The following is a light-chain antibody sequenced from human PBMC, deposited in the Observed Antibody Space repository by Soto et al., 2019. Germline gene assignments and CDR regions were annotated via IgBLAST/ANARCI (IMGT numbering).Light chain of an antibody. Sequence: EILLTQSPCTLSLSPGDSATLSCRASQRIRSTYLAWYHQKPGQAPMLLIYDASSSATGIPDRVSGSGSGAYYYLTISRLETEDFAVYYCQQYDGSPLYTFGQGTKLEIK. V-gene: IGKV3-20*01. CDR3: QQYDGSPLYT. CDR1: QRIRSTY. CDR2: DAS. J-gene: IGKJ2*01.